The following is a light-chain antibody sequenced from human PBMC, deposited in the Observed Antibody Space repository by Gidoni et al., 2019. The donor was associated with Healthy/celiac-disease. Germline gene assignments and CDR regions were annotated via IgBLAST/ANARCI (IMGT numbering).Light chain of an antibody. CDR1: QSVSSY. V-gene: IGKV3-15*01. J-gene: IGKJ4*01. CDR2: GAS. CDR3: QQYNNWPPLT. Sequence: ELVMTQSQATLSVSPGERATLSCRASQSVSSYLAWYQQKPGQAPRLLIYGASTRATGIPARFSGSGSGTEFTLTISSLQSEDFAVYYCQQYNNWPPLTFGGGTKVEIK.